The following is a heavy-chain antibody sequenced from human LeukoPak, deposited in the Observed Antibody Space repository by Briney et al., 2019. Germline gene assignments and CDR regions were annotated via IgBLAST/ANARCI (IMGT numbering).Heavy chain of an antibody. J-gene: IGHJ4*02. V-gene: IGHV3-30*03. CDR1: GFTVSSNY. CDR3: ARDPRGPTGYDSSGRDTFDY. CDR2: IFFDETTK. D-gene: IGHD3-22*01. Sequence: GGSLRLSCAASGFTVSSNYMSWVRKAPGKGLEWVGVIFFDETTKYYADSVKGRFTISRDNSKNTLYLQMNSLRPEDTAVYYCARDPRGPTGYDSSGRDTFDYWGQGTLVTVSS.